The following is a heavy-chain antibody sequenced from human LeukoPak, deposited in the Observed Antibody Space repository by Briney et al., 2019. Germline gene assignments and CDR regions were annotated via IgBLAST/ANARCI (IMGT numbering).Heavy chain of an antibody. CDR1: GGSISRYY. CDR3: ARIKVGATVDF. D-gene: IGHD1-26*01. CDR2: IDYSGST. Sequence: PSETLSLTCTVSGGSISRYYWSWIRQPPGKGLEWIGFIDYSGSTNYNPSLKSRLTMSVDTSKNQFSLKLSSVTAADTAVYYCARIKVGATVDFWGQGTLVTVSS. J-gene: IGHJ4*02. V-gene: IGHV4-59*01.